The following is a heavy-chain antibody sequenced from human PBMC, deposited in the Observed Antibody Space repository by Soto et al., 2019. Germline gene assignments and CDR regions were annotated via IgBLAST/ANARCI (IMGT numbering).Heavy chain of an antibody. CDR1: GFIFSNYA. Sequence: GGSLRLSCVASGFIFSNYAMSWVRQAPGEGLEWVSAVTGDGTTTYNADSVKGRFTISRVNSKNTVHLQMKSLRAEDTAVYYCVKGLGVTTYFDYWGQGTLVTVSS. CDR2: VTGDGTTT. J-gene: IGHJ4*02. D-gene: IGHD4-4*01. CDR3: VKGLGVTTYFDY. V-gene: IGHV3-23*01.